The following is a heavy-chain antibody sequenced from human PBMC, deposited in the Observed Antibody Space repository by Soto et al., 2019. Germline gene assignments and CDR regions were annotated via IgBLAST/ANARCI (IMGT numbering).Heavy chain of an antibody. D-gene: IGHD2-2*01. CDR1: GGTFSSYA. CDR2: IIPIFGTA. Sequence: ASVKVSCKASGGTFSSYAISWVRQARGQGLEWMGGIIPIFGTANYAQKFQGRVTITADKSTSTAYMELSSLRSEDTAVYYCARRVVQPAAKGYYYGMDVWGQGTTVTVSS. J-gene: IGHJ6*02. CDR3: ARRVVQPAAKGYYYGMDV. V-gene: IGHV1-69*06.